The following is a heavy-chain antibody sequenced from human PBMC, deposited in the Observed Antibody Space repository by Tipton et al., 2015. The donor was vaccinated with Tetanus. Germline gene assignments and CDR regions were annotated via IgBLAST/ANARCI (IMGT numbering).Heavy chain of an antibody. CDR1: GFTFSNYV. J-gene: IGHJ4*02. CDR3: TSGNTFDY. V-gene: IGHV3-21*01. Sequence: SLRLSCAASGFTFSNYVMNWVRQAPGKGPEWVSSISSRNTYIYYADSVKGRFTISRDNAKSSLFLQMDSLRAEDTALYYCTSGNTFDYWGQGTLVTVSS. D-gene: IGHD1/OR15-1a*01. CDR2: ISSRNTYI.